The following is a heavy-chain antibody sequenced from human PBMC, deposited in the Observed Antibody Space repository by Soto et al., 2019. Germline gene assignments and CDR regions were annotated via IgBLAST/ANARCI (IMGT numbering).Heavy chain of an antibody. V-gene: IGHV1-46*01. D-gene: IGHD3-9*01. Sequence: GASVKVSCKASGYTFTSYYMHWVRQAPGQGLEWMGIINPSGGSTSHAQKFQGRVTMTRDTSTSTVYMELSSLRSEDTAVYYCAKTYYDILTGYWTGYFDYWGQGTLVTVSS. CDR3: AKTYYDILTGYWTGYFDY. CDR2: INPSGGST. J-gene: IGHJ4*02. CDR1: GYTFTSYY.